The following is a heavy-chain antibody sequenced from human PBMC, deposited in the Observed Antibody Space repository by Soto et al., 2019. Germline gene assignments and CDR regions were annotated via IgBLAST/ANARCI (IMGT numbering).Heavy chain of an antibody. D-gene: IGHD2-8*02. V-gene: IGHV3-23*01. J-gene: IGHJ3*02. CDR3: AKATATGGGAFDI. CDR2: IGGGDDDT. CDR1: GFTFSIYA. Sequence: QAGGSLRLSCAASGFTFSIYAMSWVRQAPGRGLQWVSSIGGGDDDTYYADSVRGRFTISRDNSKKMLFLQMNSLTAGDTAVYYCAKATATGGGAFDICGQGTMVTVSS.